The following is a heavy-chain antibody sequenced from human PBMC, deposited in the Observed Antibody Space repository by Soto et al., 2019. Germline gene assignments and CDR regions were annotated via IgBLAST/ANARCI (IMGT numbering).Heavy chain of an antibody. V-gene: IGHV4-4*02. D-gene: IGHD3-9*01. Sequence: SETLSLTCAVSGDSISSSKWWSWVRQPPGKGLEWIGEIYHSGSTNYNPSLKSRVIISVDKSKNQFSLKLSSVTAADTAVYYCAYTFVLRYFDWLYQFDYWGQGTLVTVSS. CDR1: GDSISSSKW. J-gene: IGHJ4*02. CDR2: IYHSGST. CDR3: AYTFVLRYFDWLYQFDY.